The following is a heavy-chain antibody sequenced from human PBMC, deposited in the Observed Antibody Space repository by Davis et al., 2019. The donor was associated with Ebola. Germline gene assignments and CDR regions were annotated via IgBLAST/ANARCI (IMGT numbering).Heavy chain of an antibody. Sequence: ASVKVSCKASEYTFTSYDINWVRQAPGQGLEWMGIINPSGGSTSYAQKFQGRVTMTRDTSTSTVYMELSSLRSEDTAVYYCARVVYYYDSSGYMDYWGRGTLVTVSS. V-gene: IGHV1-46*03. CDR2: INPSGGST. CDR3: ARVVYYYDSSGYMDY. CDR1: EYTFTSYD. J-gene: IGHJ4*02. D-gene: IGHD3-22*01.